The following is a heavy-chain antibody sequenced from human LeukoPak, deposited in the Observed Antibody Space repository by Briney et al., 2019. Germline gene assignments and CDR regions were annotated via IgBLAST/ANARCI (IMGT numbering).Heavy chain of an antibody. Sequence: SETLSLTCTVSGDSISRSSYYWGWIRQPPGRTLEWIGSISYSGNTYYNPSLKSRLTISVDTSKNQFSLKLTSVTAADTAVCYCARKVSSGWAPFDYWGQGTLVTVSS. CDR2: ISYSGNT. CDR3: ARKVSSGWAPFDY. CDR1: GDSISRSSYY. J-gene: IGHJ4*02. V-gene: IGHV4-39*01. D-gene: IGHD6-19*01.